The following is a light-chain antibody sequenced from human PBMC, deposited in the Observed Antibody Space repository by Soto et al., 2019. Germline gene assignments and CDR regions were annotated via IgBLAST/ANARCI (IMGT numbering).Light chain of an antibody. CDR3: QSYDNSLSHVV. CDR1: SSNIGSFYD. CDR2: GDN. Sequence: QSVLTQPPSVSGAPGQRVTIPCTGSSSNIGSFYDVHWYQQLPGTVPKLLIYGDNNRPSGVPDRFSGSKSGTSASLAITGLQPEDEADYFCQSYDNSLSHVVFGGGTKLTVL. J-gene: IGLJ2*01. V-gene: IGLV1-40*01.